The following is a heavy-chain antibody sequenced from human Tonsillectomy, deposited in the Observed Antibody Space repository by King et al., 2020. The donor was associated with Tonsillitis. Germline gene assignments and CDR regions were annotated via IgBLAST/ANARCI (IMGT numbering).Heavy chain of an antibody. V-gene: IGHV5-51*01. CDR1: GYSFTSYW. J-gene: IGHJ4*02. CDR2: IYPGDLDT. D-gene: IGHD2-2*01. CDR3: ARPAGYCSSTSAGCYFEY. Sequence: QLVQSGAEVKKPGESLKISCKGFGYSFTSYWIGWVRQMPRKGLEWMGIIYPGDLDTRYSPSFQGPVTFSADKAISPAYPQWSSLKASDTAIYYCARPAGYCSSTSAGCYFEYWGQGTLVTVSS.